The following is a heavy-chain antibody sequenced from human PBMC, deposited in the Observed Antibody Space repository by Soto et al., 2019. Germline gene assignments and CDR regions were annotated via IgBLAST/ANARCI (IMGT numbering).Heavy chain of an antibody. J-gene: IGHJ6*03. V-gene: IGHV3-72*01. CDR2: TRNKANSYTT. CDR1: GFTFSDHY. Sequence: GGSLRLSCAASGFTFSDHYMDWVRQAPGKGLEWVGRTRNKANSYTTEYAASVKGRFTISRDDSKSSLYLQMNSLKTEDTAVYYCARDPPGYYYMDVWGKGTAVTVSS. CDR3: ARDPPGYYYMDV.